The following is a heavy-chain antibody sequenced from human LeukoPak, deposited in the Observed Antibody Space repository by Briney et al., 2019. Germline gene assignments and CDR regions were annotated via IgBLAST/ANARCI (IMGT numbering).Heavy chain of an antibody. Sequence: GGSLRLSCAASGFTFSSYSMNWVRQAPGKGLEWVSSISSSSSYIYYADSVKGRFTISRDNAKNSLYLQMNSLRVEDTAVYYCARVRDIVVVPSGIPFFDSWGQGTLVTVSS. CDR3: ARVRDIVVVPSGIPFFDS. CDR2: ISSSSSYI. D-gene: IGHD2-2*01. J-gene: IGHJ4*02. V-gene: IGHV3-21*01. CDR1: GFTFSSYS.